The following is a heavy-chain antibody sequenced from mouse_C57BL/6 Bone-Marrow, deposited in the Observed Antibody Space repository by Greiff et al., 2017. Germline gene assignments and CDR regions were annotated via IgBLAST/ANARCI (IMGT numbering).Heavy chain of an antibody. J-gene: IGHJ3*01. V-gene: IGHV14-4*01. CDR2: IDPENGDT. CDR3: DTGDDGFAY. D-gene: IGHD2-3*01. Sequence: EVQLQESGAELVRPGASVKLSCTASGFNIKDDYMHWVKQRPEQGLEWIGWIDPENGDTEYASKFQGKATITADTSSNTAYLQLSSLTSEDTAVYYCDTGDDGFAYGGRGTGVTVTA. CDR1: GFNIKDDY.